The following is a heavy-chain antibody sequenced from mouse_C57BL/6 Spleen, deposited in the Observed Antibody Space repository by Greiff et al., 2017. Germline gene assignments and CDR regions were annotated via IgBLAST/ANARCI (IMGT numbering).Heavy chain of an antibody. CDR2: IHPSDSDT. CDR3: AIGGSYDYNGDYFDY. D-gene: IGHD2-4*01. V-gene: IGHV1-74*01. Sequence: QVQLQQPGAELVKPGASVKVSCKASGYTFTSYWMHWVKQRPGQGLEWIGRIHPSDSDTNYNQKFKGKATLTVDKSSSTAYMQLSRLTSEDSAVYYGAIGGSYDYNGDYFDYWGQGTTLTVSS. CDR1: GYTFTSYW. J-gene: IGHJ2*01.